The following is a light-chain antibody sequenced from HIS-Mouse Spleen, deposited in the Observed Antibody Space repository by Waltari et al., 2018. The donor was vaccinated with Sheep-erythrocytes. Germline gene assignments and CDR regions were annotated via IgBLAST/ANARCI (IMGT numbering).Light chain of an antibody. Sequence: QSALTQPPSASGSPGQSVTISCTGTSSDAGVYNYVSWYQQHPGKAPQLMIYEVSKRPSGVPDRFSGSKSGNTASLTVSGLQAEDEADYYCSSYAGSNNWVFGGGTKLTVL. V-gene: IGLV2-8*01. CDR2: EVS. CDR3: SSYAGSNNWV. CDR1: SSDAGVYNY. J-gene: IGLJ3*02.